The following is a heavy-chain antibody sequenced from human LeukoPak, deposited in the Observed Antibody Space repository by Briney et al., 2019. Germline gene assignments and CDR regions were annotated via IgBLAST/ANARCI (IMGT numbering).Heavy chain of an antibody. J-gene: IGHJ4*02. D-gene: IGHD2-2*01. CDR1: GFTVSSNY. V-gene: IGHV3-53*01. CDR2: ISNSGGST. CDR3: ARLSGLGYCTSTSCYISQFYCDY. Sequence: GGSLRLSCAASGFTVSSNYMSWVRQAPGKGLEWVSSISNSGGSTYYADSVKGRFTISRDNSKSTLYLQMNSLRAEDTAVYYCARLSGLGYCTSTSCYISQFYCDYWGQGTLVTVSS.